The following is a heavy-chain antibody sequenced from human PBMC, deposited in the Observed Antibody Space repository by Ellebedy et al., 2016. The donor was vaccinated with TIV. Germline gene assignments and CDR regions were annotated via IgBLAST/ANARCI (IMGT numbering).Heavy chain of an antibody. J-gene: IGHJ4*02. D-gene: IGHD2-2*01. CDR2: INASGST. CDR3: ARHVPATATSFDY. CDR1: GGSFSGHY. Sequence: MPSETLSLTCAAYGGSFSGHYWSWIRQPPGKGLEWIGEINASGSTNYNPSIKSRVTISLDMSKNQFSLKLSSVTAADTAVYYCARHVPATATSFDYWGQGTLVTVSS. V-gene: IGHV4-34*01.